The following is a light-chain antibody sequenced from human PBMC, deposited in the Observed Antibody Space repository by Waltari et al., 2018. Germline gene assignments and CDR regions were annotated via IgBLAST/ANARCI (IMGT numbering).Light chain of an antibody. CDR3: QPYNLYSWT. CDR1: QRSNSW. Sequence: DIQMTQTPSTLSASVGDSVTITCRASQRSNSWLVWNQQKPGKAPKRLISKASSLESGVPSSFTGSGSGTEFTLFISSLQPDDFTSYYCQPYNLYSWTFGQGTTVEV. V-gene: IGKV1-5*03. CDR2: KAS. J-gene: IGKJ1*01.